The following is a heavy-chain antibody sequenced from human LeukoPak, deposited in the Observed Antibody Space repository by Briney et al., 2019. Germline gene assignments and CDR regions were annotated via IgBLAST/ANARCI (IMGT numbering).Heavy chain of an antibody. J-gene: IGHJ4*02. CDR2: IFYTGNA. V-gene: IGHV4-59*08. CDR3: ARSPLMTTVTLLARYYFDY. D-gene: IGHD4-17*01. Sequence: SETLSLTCTVTGGSISGYHWNWIRQSPGKGLEWIANIFYTGNADYNPSLKSRVTISVDTSKNQFSLKLSSVTAADTAVYYCARSPLMTTVTLLARYYFDYWGQGTLVTVSS. CDR1: GGSISGYH.